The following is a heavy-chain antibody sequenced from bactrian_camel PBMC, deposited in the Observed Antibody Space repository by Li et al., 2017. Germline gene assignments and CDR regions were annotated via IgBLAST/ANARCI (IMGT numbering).Heavy chain of an antibody. CDR2: IDEDGDT. CDR3: AAEADSAGLCYTVHLRIPPYAY. V-gene: IGHV3S53*01. CDR1: SSYSRAC. J-gene: IGHJ4*01. D-gene: IGHD1*01. Sequence: HVQLVESGGGAVQAGGSLNLTCSAHSSYSRACTGWLRQVPGKEREGVAAIDEDGDTSYSDSVKGRFTISKSSAKDIMYLTMNSLKPEDTAMYSCAAEADSAGLCYTVHLRIPPYAYWGQGTQVTVS.